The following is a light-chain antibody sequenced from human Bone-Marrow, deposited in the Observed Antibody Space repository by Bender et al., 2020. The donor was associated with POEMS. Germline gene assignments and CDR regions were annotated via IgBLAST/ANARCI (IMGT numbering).Light chain of an antibody. CDR1: SSDIGNFNL. CDR2: EVS. V-gene: IGLV2-23*02. CDR3: SSYAGPTSSVV. Sequence: QSALTQPASVSGSPGQSITISCTGTSSDIGNFNLVSWYQHPPGKAPKLIIYEVSKRPSGVSNRFSGSKSDNTASLTISGLQAEDEADYYCSSYAGPTSSVVFGGGTRLTVL. J-gene: IGLJ2*01.